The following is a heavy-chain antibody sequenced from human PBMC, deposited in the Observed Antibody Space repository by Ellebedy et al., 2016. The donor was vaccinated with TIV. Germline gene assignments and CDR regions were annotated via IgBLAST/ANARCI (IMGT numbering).Heavy chain of an antibody. CDR3: ATSNQGSWEDYQDY. CDR2: FDPEDGET. V-gene: IGHV1-24*01. J-gene: IGHJ4*02. D-gene: IGHD1-26*01. CDR1: GYTLTELS. Sequence: AASVKVSCKVSGYTLTELSMHWVRQAPGKGLEWMGGFDPEDGETIYAQKFQGRVTMTEDTSTDTAYMELSSLRSEDTAVYYCATSNQGSWEDYQDYWGQGTLVTVSS.